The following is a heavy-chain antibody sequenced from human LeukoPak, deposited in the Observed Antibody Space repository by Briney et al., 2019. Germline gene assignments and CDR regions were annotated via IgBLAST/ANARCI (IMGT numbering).Heavy chain of an antibody. Sequence: VASVKVSCKASGGTFSSYAISWVRQAPGQGLEWMGWISAYNGNTNYAQKLQGRVTMTTDTSTSTAYMELRSLRSDDTAVYYCARDIAARQTDFDYWGQGTLVTVSS. D-gene: IGHD6-6*01. J-gene: IGHJ4*02. CDR3: ARDIAARQTDFDY. CDR1: GGTFSSYA. V-gene: IGHV1-18*01. CDR2: ISAYNGNT.